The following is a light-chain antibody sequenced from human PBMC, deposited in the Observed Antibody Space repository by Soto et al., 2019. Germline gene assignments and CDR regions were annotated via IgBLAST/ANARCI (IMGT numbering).Light chain of an antibody. CDR1: QSVSSY. J-gene: IGKJ1*01. Sequence: EIVLTQSPATLSLSPGERATLSCRASQSVSSYLAWYQQKPGQAPRLLINNVYNRATGITARFSGSGSGTDFTLTISSLEPEDFAVYYCQQRSDWPTFGQGTKVEIK. CDR2: NVY. CDR3: QQRSDWPT. V-gene: IGKV3-11*01.